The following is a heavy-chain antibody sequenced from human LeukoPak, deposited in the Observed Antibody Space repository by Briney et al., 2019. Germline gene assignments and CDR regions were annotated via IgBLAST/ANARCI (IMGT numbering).Heavy chain of an antibody. J-gene: IGHJ5*02. Sequence: ASVKVSCTASGYTFTSYGISWVRQAPGQGLEWMGWISAYNGNTNYAQKLQGRVTMTTDTSTSTAYMELRSLRSDDTAVYYCARDFSAYYYDRTWFDPWGQGTLVTVSS. CDR3: ARDFSAYYYDRTWFDP. D-gene: IGHD3-22*01. V-gene: IGHV1-18*01. CDR2: ISAYNGNT. CDR1: GYTFTSYG.